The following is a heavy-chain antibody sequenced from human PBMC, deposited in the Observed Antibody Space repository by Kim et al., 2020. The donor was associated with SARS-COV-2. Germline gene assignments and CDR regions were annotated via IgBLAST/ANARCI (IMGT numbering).Heavy chain of an antibody. Sequence: NINPSPKSRVTISVDTSKNQFSLKPSSVTAAETAVYYCAGLEGYYDAFDIWGQGTMVTVSS. V-gene: IGHV4-61*07. CDR3: AGLEGYYDAFDI. D-gene: IGHD3-22*01. J-gene: IGHJ3*02.